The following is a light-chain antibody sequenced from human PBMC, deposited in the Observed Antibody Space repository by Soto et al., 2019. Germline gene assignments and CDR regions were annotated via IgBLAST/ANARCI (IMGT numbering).Light chain of an antibody. CDR3: SSFTSSMTNV. Sequence: QSALTQPASVSGPPGQSITISCTGTSSDVGGYNYVSWYQQHPGKAPKLMIYDVSNRPSGVSNRFSGSKSGNTASLTISGLQAADEADYFCSSFTSSMTNVFGSGTKVTVL. CDR2: DVS. J-gene: IGLJ1*01. CDR1: SSDVGGYNY. V-gene: IGLV2-14*01.